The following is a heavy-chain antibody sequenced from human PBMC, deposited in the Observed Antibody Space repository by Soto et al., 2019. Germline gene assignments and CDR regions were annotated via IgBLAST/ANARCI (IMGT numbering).Heavy chain of an antibody. J-gene: IGHJ4*02. CDR3: APDLTGPNY. V-gene: IGHV3-7*01. D-gene: IGHD2-8*01. CDR2: INQDGSEK. CDR1: QISFSSYW. Sequence: EEQLVESGGGLVQPGGSLKLSCVVSQISFSSYWMTWVRQAPGKGLECVANINQDGSEKYYEDSVKGRFTISRDNTKTSLYLHMNSLRAEEPAVYYGAPDLTGPNYGGQGTLVAVPP.